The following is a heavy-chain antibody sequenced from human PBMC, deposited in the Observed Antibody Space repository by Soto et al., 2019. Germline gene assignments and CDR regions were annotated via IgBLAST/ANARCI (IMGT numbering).Heavy chain of an antibody. Sequence: QVQLVQSGAEVKKPGSSVKVSCKASGGTFSNHVISWVRQAPGQGLEWMGGIIPIFDRTNYAQKFQGRVTITADESTRTAYMDLSSLRPEDTAVYYCARGQTMHREDGHDIWGQGTMVTVSS. J-gene: IGHJ3*02. D-gene: IGHD2-15*01. V-gene: IGHV1-69*01. CDR2: IIPIFDRT. CDR1: GGTFSNHV. CDR3: ARGQTMHREDGHDI.